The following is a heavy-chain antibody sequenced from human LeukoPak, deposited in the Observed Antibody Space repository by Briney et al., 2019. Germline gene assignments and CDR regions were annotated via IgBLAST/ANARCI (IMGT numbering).Heavy chain of an antibody. CDR2: ISYDGSNK. CDR3: AKDAWRWGFIDY. V-gene: IGHV3-30*18. Sequence: GGSLRLSCAASGFTFSSYDMHWVRQAPGRGLEWVAVISYDGSNKYYSDSVKGRFTISRDSSKNTLYLQMNSLRAEDTAVYYCAKDAWRWGFIDYWGQGTLVTVSS. D-gene: IGHD3-16*01. CDR1: GFTFSSYD. J-gene: IGHJ4*02.